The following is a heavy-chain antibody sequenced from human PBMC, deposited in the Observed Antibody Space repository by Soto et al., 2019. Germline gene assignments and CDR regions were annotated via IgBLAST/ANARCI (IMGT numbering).Heavy chain of an antibody. CDR2: ISYDGSNK. CDR1: GFTFSSYA. J-gene: IGHJ6*02. Sequence: QVQLVESGGGVVQPGRSLRLSCAASGFTFSSYAMHWVRQAPGKGLEWVAVISYDGSNKYYADSVKGRFTISRDNSKNTLYLQMNSLRAEDTAVYYCARERAENYYYYYDGMDVWGQGTTVTVSS. CDR3: ARERAENYYYYYDGMDV. V-gene: IGHV3-30-3*01.